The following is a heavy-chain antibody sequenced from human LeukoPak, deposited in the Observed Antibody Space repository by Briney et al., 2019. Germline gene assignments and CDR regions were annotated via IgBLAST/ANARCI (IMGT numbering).Heavy chain of an antibody. J-gene: IGHJ4*02. D-gene: IGHD6-13*01. CDR1: GYTFTSYG. CDR3: ARDLGIAAAGTQDY. Sequence: ASVKVSCKASGYTFTSYGISWVRQAPGQGLEWMGWISAYNGNTDYAQKLQGRVTMTTDTSTSTAYMELRSLRSDDTAVNYCARDLGIAAAGTQDYWGQGTLVTVSS. CDR2: ISAYNGNT. V-gene: IGHV1-18*04.